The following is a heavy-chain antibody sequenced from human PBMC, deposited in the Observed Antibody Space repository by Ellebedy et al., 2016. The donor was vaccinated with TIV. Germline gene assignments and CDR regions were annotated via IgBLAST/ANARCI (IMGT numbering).Heavy chain of an antibody. J-gene: IGHJ4*02. CDR2: IYRTGNK. Sequence: GESLKISCAVSGFTVSSNYMSWVRQAPGKGLEWVAIIYRTGNKFYSDSAKGRFTISRDDSKNTLYLQMNSLRVEDTAVYYCAGDSRGIIGTGTSLHVWGQGTLVTVSS. CDR3: AGDSRGIIGTGTSLHV. D-gene: IGHD6-13*01. CDR1: GFTVSSNY. V-gene: IGHV3-53*01.